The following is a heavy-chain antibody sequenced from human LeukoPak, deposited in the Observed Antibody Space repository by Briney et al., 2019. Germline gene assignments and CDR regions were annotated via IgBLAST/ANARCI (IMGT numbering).Heavy chain of an antibody. CDR1: GGSISSYY. V-gene: IGHV4-59*01. D-gene: IGHD3-22*01. Sequence: SETLSLTCTVSGGSISSYYWSWIRQPPGKGLEWIGYIYYSGNTNDNPSLKSRVTISIDTSKNQFSLKLSSVTAADTAVYYCARVRESSGYYNDFDYWGQGTLVTVSS. CDR3: ARVRESSGYYNDFDY. J-gene: IGHJ4*02. CDR2: IYYSGNT.